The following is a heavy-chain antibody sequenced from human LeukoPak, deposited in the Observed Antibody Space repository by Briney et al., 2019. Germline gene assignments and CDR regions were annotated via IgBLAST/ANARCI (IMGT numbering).Heavy chain of an antibody. V-gene: IGHV3-53*01. D-gene: IGHD1-26*01. CDR3: ARDWGSRGSYPYWYFDL. CDR2: IYSDGRT. Sequence: GGSLRLSCAASGFTVSNKYMTWVRQAPGKGLEWVSLIYSDGRTYYADSVKGRCTISRDNAKNSLYLQMNSLRAEDTAVYYCARDWGSRGSYPYWYFDLWGRGTLVTVSS. CDR1: GFTVSNKY. J-gene: IGHJ2*01.